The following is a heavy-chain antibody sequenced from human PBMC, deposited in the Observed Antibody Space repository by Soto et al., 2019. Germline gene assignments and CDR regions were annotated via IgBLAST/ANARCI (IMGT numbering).Heavy chain of an antibody. CDR2: ISAYNGNT. V-gene: IGHV1-18*01. CDR3: ARDAFYDFWTGGNWFDP. Sequence: ASVKVSCKASGYTFTSYGISWVRQAPGQGLEWMGWISAYNGNTNYAQKLQGRVTMTTDTSTSTAYMELRSLRSDDTAVYYCARDAFYDFWTGGNWFDPWGQGTLVTVSS. D-gene: IGHD3-3*01. J-gene: IGHJ5*02. CDR1: GYTFTSYG.